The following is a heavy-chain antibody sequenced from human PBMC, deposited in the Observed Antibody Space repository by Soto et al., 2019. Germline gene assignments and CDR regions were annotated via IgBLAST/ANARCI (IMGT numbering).Heavy chain of an antibody. D-gene: IGHD4-17*01. Sequence: SETLSLTCTVSGGSISRDDYYWSWIRQHPGKGLEWIGYIYYSGSTYYNPSLKSRVTISVDTSKNQFSLKLSSVTAADTAVYYCANYPTTVTSDYWGQGTLVTVSS. CDR3: ANYPTTVTSDY. J-gene: IGHJ4*02. CDR2: IYYSGST. V-gene: IGHV4-31*02. CDR1: GGSISRDDYY.